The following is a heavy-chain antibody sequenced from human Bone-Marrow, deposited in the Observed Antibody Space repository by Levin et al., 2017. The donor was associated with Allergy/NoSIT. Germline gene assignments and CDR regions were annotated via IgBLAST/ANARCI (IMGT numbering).Heavy chain of an antibody. CDR1: GFTFRNFA. Sequence: PGGSLRLSCAASGFTFRNFAMTWVRQAPGKGLEWIAGISRYSEDIFYSASVKGRFTISRDNSQSTVYLQMTSLRVDDTAVYYCAKEVHNWNPFESWGQGTLVTVSS. V-gene: IGHV3-23*01. J-gene: IGHJ4*02. CDR2: ISRYSEDI. D-gene: IGHD1-20*01. CDR3: AKEVHNWNPFES.